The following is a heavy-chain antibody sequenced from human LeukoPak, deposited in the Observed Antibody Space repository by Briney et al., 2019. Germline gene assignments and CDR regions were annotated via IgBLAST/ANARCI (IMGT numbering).Heavy chain of an antibody. Sequence: GGSLRLACAASGFTFSSYAMSWVRQAPGKGLEWVSAISGSGGSTYYADSVKGRFTISRDNSKNTLYLQMNSLRAEDTAVYYCAKAGLWFGEFKFDYWGQGTLVTVSS. J-gene: IGHJ4*02. CDR1: GFTFSSYA. D-gene: IGHD3-10*01. V-gene: IGHV3-23*01. CDR3: AKAGLWFGEFKFDY. CDR2: ISGSGGST.